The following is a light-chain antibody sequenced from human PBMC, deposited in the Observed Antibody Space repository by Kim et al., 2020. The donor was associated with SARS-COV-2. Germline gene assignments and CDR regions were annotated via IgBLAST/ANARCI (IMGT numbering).Light chain of an antibody. J-gene: IGKJ2*01. CDR1: QSVDSSY. V-gene: IGKV3-20*01. CDR2: GAS. Sequence: PGERATLSCRASQSVDSSYLAWYQQKPGQAPRLLIYGASSRATGIPDRISGSDSGTDFTLTISRLEPEDSAVYYCHQYGSSRYTFGQGTKLEI. CDR3: HQYGSSRYT.